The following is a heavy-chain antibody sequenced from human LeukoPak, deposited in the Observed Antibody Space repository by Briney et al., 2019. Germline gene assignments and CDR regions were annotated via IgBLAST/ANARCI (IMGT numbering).Heavy chain of an antibody. V-gene: IGHV3-48*03. J-gene: IGHJ4*02. CDR3: ARDSPMVRGVNDY. Sequence: GGSLRLSCAASGFTFSSYEMNWVRQAPGKGLEWVSYISSSGSTIYYADSVKGRFTISRGNAKNSLYLQMNSLRAEDTAVYYCARDSPMVRGVNDYWGQGTLVTVSS. CDR1: GFTFSSYE. CDR2: ISSSGSTI. D-gene: IGHD3-10*01.